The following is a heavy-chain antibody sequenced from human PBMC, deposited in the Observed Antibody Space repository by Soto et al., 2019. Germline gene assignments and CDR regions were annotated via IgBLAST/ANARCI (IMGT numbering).Heavy chain of an antibody. CDR3: ARPKRSGYDRGDSYYHTMDV. J-gene: IGHJ6*02. CDR1: GGTSSNFV. D-gene: IGHD3-3*01. CDR2: SLPMFGAG. V-gene: IGHV1-69*06. Sequence: QVQLVQSGTEVKKSGSSVKVSCRASGGTSSNFVITWVRQVPGQGLEWLGGSLPMFGAGKYAQKLQDRLLIPADRSTQTAAMELGSLRSEDTAVYYCARPKRSGYDRGDSYYHTMDVWGHGTTVTVS.